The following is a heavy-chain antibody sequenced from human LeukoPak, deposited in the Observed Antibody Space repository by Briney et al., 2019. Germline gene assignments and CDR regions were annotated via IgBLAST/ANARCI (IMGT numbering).Heavy chain of an antibody. Sequence: QTGGSLRLSCAASGFTFSSYAMSWVRQAPGKGLEWVSAISDSGGNTYYADSVKGRFTISRDNSKNTLYLQMNSLRDEDTAVYYCANHPLGAVVRGGIADYWGQGTLVTVSP. D-gene: IGHD3-10*01. CDR2: ISDSGGNT. J-gene: IGHJ4*02. CDR3: ANHPLGAVVRGGIADY. CDR1: GFTFSSYA. V-gene: IGHV3-23*01.